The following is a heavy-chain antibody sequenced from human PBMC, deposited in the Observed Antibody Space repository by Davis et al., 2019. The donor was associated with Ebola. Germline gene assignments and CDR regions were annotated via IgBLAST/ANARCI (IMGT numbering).Heavy chain of an antibody. J-gene: IGHJ5*01. D-gene: IGHD6-19*01. Sequence: GESLKISCAASGFTFSSYWMSWFRQAPGKGLEWVANIKQDGSDKNYVDSVKGRFTISRDNAKNSRYLQMNSLRAEDTAVYYCARDSGWSGVVSWGQGTLVTVSS. CDR3: ARDSGWSGVVS. CDR1: GFTFSSYW. V-gene: IGHV3-7*03. CDR2: IKQDGSDK.